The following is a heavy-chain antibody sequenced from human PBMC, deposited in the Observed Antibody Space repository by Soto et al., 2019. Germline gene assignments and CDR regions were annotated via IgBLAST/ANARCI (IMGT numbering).Heavy chain of an antibody. Sequence: PSETLSLTCSVSGGSISSYYWCWIRQPAGKGLEWIGRVYSSGSPNYNPSLKSRVTMSVDTSKNQFSLNLRSVTAADTAVYYCARYNNNWFDPWGQGTLVTVSS. D-gene: IGHD1-1*01. CDR2: VYSSGSP. J-gene: IGHJ5*02. CDR1: GGSISSYY. CDR3: ARYNNNWFDP. V-gene: IGHV4-4*07.